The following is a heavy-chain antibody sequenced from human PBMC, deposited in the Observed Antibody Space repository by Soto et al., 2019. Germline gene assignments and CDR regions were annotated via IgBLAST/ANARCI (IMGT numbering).Heavy chain of an antibody. J-gene: IGHJ4*02. CDR2: IFYSGST. CDR3: ARERAGDYFDY. CDR1: GGSIRSYY. Sequence: ETLSLTCTVSGGSIRSYYWGWIRQPPGKGLEWIGYIFYSGSTNYNPSLKSRVTISLDTAKNQFSLKVSAVTDADTAVYYCARERAGDYFDYWGQGTLVTVSS. V-gene: IGHV4-59*01.